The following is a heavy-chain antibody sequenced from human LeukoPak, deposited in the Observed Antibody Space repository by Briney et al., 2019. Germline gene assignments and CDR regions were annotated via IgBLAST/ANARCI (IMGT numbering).Heavy chain of an antibody. CDR2: FYHSGST. Sequence: SETLSLTCAVSGYSISSGYYWGWLRQPPGKGLEWIGSFYHSGSTYYNPSLKSRVTISVDTSKNQFSLKLSSVTAADTAVYYCARLWYGGNLLFDYWGQGTLVTVSS. V-gene: IGHV4-38-2*01. J-gene: IGHJ4*02. CDR1: GYSISSGYY. CDR3: ARLWYGGNLLFDY. D-gene: IGHD4-23*01.